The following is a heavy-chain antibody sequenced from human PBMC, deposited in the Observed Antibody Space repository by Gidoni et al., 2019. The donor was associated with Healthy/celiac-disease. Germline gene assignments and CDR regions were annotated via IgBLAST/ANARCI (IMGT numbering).Heavy chain of an antibody. CDR1: GFTFSSYA. Sequence: EVQLLESGGGLVQPGGSLSISCAASGFTFSSYAMSWVRQAPGKGLEWVLAISGSGGSTYYADSVKGRFTISRDNSKNTLYLQMNSLRVEETAVYYCAKDLNRWIVVPFDYWGQGTLVTVSS. D-gene: IGHD3-22*01. V-gene: IGHV3-23*01. CDR2: ISGSGGST. CDR3: AKDLNRWIVVPFDY. J-gene: IGHJ4*02.